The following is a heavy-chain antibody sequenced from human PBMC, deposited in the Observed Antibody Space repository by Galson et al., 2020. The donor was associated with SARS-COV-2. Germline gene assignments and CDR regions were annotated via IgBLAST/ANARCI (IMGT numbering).Heavy chain of an antibody. D-gene: IGHD5-12*01. CDR2: IYWDDDK. Sequence: KMSGPTLVKPTQTLTLTCTFSGFSLTTSGVGVGWIRQPPGKALEWLALIYWDDDKRYSQSLKSRLTITKETSKNQVVLTMTNMDPVDTATYYCAHHINSGYYPTFDYWGQGTLVTVSS. CDR1: GFSLTTSGVG. J-gene: IGHJ4*02. CDR3: AHHINSGYYPTFDY. V-gene: IGHV2-5*02.